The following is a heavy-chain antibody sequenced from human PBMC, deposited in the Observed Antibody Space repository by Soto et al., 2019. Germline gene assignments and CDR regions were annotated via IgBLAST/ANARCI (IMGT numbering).Heavy chain of an antibody. CDR2: INPNSGST. CDR3: ARGQHNNGWYSLLHY. J-gene: IGHJ4*02. D-gene: IGHD6-19*01. Sequence: AASVKVSCKASGYTFTSSYMHWVRQAPGQGLEWMGIINPNSGSTSYAQKFQGRVTMTRDTSTSTVYMELSSLRSEDTAVYYCARGQHNNGWYSLLHYWGQGTLVTVSS. CDR1: GYTFTSSY. V-gene: IGHV1-46*01.